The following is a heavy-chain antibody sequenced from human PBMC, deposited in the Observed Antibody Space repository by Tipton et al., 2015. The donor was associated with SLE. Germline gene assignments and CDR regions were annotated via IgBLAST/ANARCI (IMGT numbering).Heavy chain of an antibody. J-gene: IGHJ3*02. CDR3: ARDPNYYDSSGYEGDAFDI. CDR1: GFTFSGSA. D-gene: IGHD3-22*01. V-gene: IGHV3-48*01. CDR2: ISSSSSTI. Sequence: SLRLSCAASGFTFSGSAMHWVRQASGKGLEWVSYISSSSSTIYYADSVKGRFTISRDNAKNSLYLQMNSLRAEDTAVYYCARDPNYYDSSGYEGDAFDIWGQGTMVTVSS.